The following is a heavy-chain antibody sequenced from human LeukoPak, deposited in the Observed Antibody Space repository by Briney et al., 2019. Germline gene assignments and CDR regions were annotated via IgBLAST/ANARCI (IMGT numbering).Heavy chain of an antibody. Sequence: PSETLSLTCTVSGYSISSGYYWGWIRQPPGKGLEWIGSIYHSGSTYYNPSLKSRVTISVDTSKNQFSLKLNSVTAADTAVYYCAKDWVDILTGPNFDYWGQGTLVTVSS. CDR2: IYHSGST. CDR1: GYSISSGYY. D-gene: IGHD3-9*01. V-gene: IGHV4-38-2*02. CDR3: AKDWVDILTGPNFDY. J-gene: IGHJ4*02.